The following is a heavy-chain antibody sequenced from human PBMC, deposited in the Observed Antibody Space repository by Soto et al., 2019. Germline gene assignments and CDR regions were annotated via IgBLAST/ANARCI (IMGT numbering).Heavy chain of an antibody. CDR2: ISSSANAI. CDR1: GFTFSSYE. Sequence: GGSLRLSCAAFGFTFSSYEMNWVRQAPGKGLEWVSYISSSANAIYYGDPVKGRFTISRDNAKDLLYLQMNSLRAEDTAVYYCARDRLRGDDFDIWGQGTMVTVSS. V-gene: IGHV3-48*03. D-gene: IGHD4-17*01. CDR3: ARDRLRGDDFDI. J-gene: IGHJ3*02.